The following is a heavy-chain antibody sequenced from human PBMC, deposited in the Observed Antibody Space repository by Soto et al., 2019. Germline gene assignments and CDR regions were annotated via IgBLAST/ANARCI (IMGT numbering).Heavy chain of an antibody. CDR1: GFSFSDYG. D-gene: IGHD4-17*01. Sequence: GGSLRLSCAASGFSFSDYGMHWVRQAPGKGLEWVAVVWYDAVTKYYADSVKGRFTISRDNSKNTIYLEMNSLRDEDTATYYCARGGPVPGTNAFDIWGQGTKVTVSS. J-gene: IGHJ3*02. CDR3: ARGGPVPGTNAFDI. CDR2: VWYDAVTK. V-gene: IGHV3-33*01.